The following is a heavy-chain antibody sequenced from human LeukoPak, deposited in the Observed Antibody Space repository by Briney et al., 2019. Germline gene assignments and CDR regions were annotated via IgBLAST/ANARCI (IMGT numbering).Heavy chain of an antibody. J-gene: IGHJ1*01. Sequence: SETLSLTCAVYGGSFSGYYWSWIRQPPGKGLEGVGEINRSGSTNYNPSLKSRVTISVDTSKHQFSLKLSSVTAADTAVYYCARGRGYIVVVPAATAYFQHWGQGTLVTVSS. CDR3: ARGRGYIVVVPAATAYFQH. CDR2: INRSGST. V-gene: IGHV4-34*01. D-gene: IGHD2-2*01. CDR1: GGSFSGYY.